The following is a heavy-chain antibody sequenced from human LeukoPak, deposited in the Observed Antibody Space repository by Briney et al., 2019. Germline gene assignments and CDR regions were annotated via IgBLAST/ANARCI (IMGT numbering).Heavy chain of an antibody. CDR1: GFTVSSNY. CDR3: TRDFYDSSGYRDY. CDR2: IYSGGST. V-gene: IGHV3-53*04. Sequence: GGSLRLSCAASGFTVSSNYMSWVRQAPGKGLEWVSVIYSGGSTYYADSVKGRFTISRHNSKNTLYLQMNSLRAEDTAVYYCTRDFYDSSGYRDYWGQGTLVTVSS. J-gene: IGHJ4*02. D-gene: IGHD3-22*01.